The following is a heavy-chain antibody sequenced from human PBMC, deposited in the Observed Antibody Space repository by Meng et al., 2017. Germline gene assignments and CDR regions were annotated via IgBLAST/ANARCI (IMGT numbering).Heavy chain of an antibody. Sequence: ASVKVSCKASGYTFTGYYMHWVRQAPGQGLEWMGWINPNSGGTNYAQKFQGRVTMTRDTSISTAYMELSRLRSDDTAVYYCARSWRGSGSYPGYFQHWGQGTLVTVSS. CDR1: GYTFTGYY. CDR3: ARSWRGSGSYPGYFQH. CDR2: INPNSGGT. J-gene: IGHJ1*01. V-gene: IGHV1-2*02. D-gene: IGHD3-10*01.